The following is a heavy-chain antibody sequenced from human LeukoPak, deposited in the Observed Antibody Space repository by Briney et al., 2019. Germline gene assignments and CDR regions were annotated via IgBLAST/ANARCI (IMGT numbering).Heavy chain of an antibody. V-gene: IGHV4-31*03. CDR3: ARGRDSNKTGY. CDR1: GDSINSGGSY. J-gene: IGHJ4*02. D-gene: IGHD1-1*01. CDR2: LMYNGDT. Sequence: PSETLSLTCTVSGDSINSGGSYWSWLRHYPGKGLEWIGNLMYNGDTYYNPPLKTRVTISRDMSANHFSLKLTSVSAADTAVYYCARGRDSNKTGYWGQGT.